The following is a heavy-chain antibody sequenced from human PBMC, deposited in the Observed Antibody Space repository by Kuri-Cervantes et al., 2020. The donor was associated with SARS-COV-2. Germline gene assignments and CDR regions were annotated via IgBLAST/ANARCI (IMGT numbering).Heavy chain of an antibody. D-gene: IGHD2-2*01. CDR1: GFTFSSYS. CDR2: IYSDGST. V-gene: IGHV3-66*01. Sequence: GESLKISCAASGFTFSSYSMHWVRQAPGKGLEWVSVIYSDGSTYYADSVKGRFTISRDNSKNTLYLQMNSLRAEDTAVYYCAKTGYCSSTSCSQFDPWGQGTLVTVSS. J-gene: IGHJ5*02. CDR3: AKTGYCSSTSCSQFDP.